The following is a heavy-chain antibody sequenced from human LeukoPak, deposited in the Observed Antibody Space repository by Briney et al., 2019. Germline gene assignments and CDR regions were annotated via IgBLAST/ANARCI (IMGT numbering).Heavy chain of an antibody. Sequence: GGSLRLSCAASGFTFSSYNMNWVRQAPGKGLEWVSSISGSSGYIYYADSMKGRFTISRDNAKNSMDLQMNSLRAEDTAVYYCARDSCSGGSCYPPYYYYYGMDVWGQGTTVTVS. J-gene: IGHJ6*02. D-gene: IGHD2-15*01. CDR2: ISGSSGYI. CDR3: ARDSCSGGSCYPPYYYYYGMDV. CDR1: GFTFSSYN. V-gene: IGHV3-21*01.